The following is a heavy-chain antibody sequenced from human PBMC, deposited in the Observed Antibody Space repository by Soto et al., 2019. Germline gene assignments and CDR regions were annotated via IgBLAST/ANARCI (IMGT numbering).Heavy chain of an antibody. J-gene: IGHJ4*02. Sequence: GGSLRLSCAASGFTFSSYGMHWVRQAPGKGLEWVAVISYDGSNKYYADSVKGRFTISRDNSKNTLYLQMNSLRAEDTAVYYCAKPPSGSYYIDYWGQGTLVTVSS. CDR1: GFTFSSYG. CDR2: ISYDGSNK. D-gene: IGHD3-10*01. V-gene: IGHV3-30*18. CDR3: AKPPSGSYYIDY.